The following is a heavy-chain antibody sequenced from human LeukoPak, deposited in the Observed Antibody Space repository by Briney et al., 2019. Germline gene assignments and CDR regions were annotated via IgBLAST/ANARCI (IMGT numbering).Heavy chain of an antibody. CDR1: GFTVSSNY. CDR3: TRGERRFDP. CDR2: IRSKTYGGTT. V-gene: IGHV3-49*04. D-gene: IGHD1-1*01. J-gene: IGHJ5*02. Sequence: PGRSLRLSCAASGFTVSSNYMTWVRQAPGKGLEWVGFIRSKTYGGTTECAASVKGRFTISRDDSKSIVYLQMNSLKTEDTAVYYCTRGERRFDPWGQGTLVTVSS.